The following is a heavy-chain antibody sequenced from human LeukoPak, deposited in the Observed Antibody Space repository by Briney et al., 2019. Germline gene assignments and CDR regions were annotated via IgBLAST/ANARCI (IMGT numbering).Heavy chain of an antibody. CDR3: ASYGGDSSLDQGLQAAFDI. Sequence: GASVKVSCKDSGGTFSNSAISWVRQAPGQGLEWMGGFIPIFGTANYAQRFQGRVTITADESTTTAYMELSSLRSEDTAVYYCASYGGDSSLDQGLQAAFDIWGQGTMVTVSS. V-gene: IGHV1-69*13. D-gene: IGHD3-22*01. CDR1: GGTFSNSA. J-gene: IGHJ3*02. CDR2: FIPIFGTA.